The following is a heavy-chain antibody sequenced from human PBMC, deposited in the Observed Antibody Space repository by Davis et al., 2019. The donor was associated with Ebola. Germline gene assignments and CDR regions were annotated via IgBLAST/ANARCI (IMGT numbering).Heavy chain of an antibody. J-gene: IGHJ5*02. V-gene: IGHV3-64*01. CDR1: GFTFSSYA. CDR2: ISSNVGST. D-gene: IGHD6-13*01. Sequence: PGGSLRLSCAASGFTFSSYAMHWVRQAPGKGLEYVSAISSNVGSTDYANSVKGRFTISRDNSKNTLYLQMGSLRAEDMAVYYCARAIAAEAGWFDPWGQGTLVTVSS. CDR3: ARAIAAEAGWFDP.